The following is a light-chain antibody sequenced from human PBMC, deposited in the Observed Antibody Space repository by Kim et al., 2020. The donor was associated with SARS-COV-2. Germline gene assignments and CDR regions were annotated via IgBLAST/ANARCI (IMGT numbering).Light chain of an antibody. J-gene: IGKJ5*01. CDR2: DAS. Sequence: EIEMTQSPATLSLSPGERATLSCRASQSVSNYLAWYQQKPGQAPRLLIYDASNRATGIPARFSGSGSGTDFTLTISSLEPEDFAVYYCQQRSPWPPFGQVTRLEIK. V-gene: IGKV3-11*01. CDR1: QSVSNY. CDR3: QQRSPWPP.